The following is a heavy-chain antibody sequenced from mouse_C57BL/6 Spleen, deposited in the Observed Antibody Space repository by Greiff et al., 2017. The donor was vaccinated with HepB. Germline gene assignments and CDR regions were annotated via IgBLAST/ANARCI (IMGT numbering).Heavy chain of an antibody. J-gene: IGHJ3*01. Sequence: QVQLQQPGAELVRPGSSVKLSCKASGYTFTSYWMHWVKQRPIQGLEWIGNIDPSDSETHYNQKFKDKATLTVDKSSSTAYVQLSSLTSEDSAVYYCARYGTNWDWFAYWGQGTLVTVSA. D-gene: IGHD4-1*01. CDR2: IDPSDSET. CDR3: ARYGTNWDWFAY. V-gene: IGHV1-52*01. CDR1: GYTFTSYW.